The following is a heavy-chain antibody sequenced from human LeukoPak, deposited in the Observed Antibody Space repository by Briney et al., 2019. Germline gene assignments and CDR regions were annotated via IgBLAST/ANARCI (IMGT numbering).Heavy chain of an antibody. J-gene: IGHJ4*02. V-gene: IGHV4-38-2*02. Sequence: SETLSLTCTVSGYSISSGYYWGWIRQPPGKGLEWIGSIYHSGSTYYNPSLKSRVTISVDTSKNQFSLKLSSVTAADTAVYYCASRDTVWGEGPLVTVSS. D-gene: IGHD4-17*01. CDR3: ASRDTV. CDR2: IYHSGST. CDR1: GYSISSGYY.